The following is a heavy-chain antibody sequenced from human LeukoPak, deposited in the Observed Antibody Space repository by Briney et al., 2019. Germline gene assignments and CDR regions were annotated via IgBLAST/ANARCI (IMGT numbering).Heavy chain of an antibody. CDR2: IYYSGST. CDR3: ARVSSYLTPVDAFDI. CDR1: GDSISSSSYY. D-gene: IGHD1-26*01. V-gene: IGHV4-39*07. J-gene: IGHJ3*02. Sequence: SETLSLTCTVSGDSISSSSYYWGWIRQSPGKGLEWIGSIYYSGSTYYNPSLKSRVTISVDTSKNQFSLKLSSVTAADTAVYYCARVSSYLTPVDAFDIWGQGTMVTVSS.